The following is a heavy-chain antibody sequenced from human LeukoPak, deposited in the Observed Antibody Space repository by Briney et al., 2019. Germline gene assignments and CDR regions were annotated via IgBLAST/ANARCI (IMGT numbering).Heavy chain of an antibody. J-gene: IGHJ6*02. Sequence: GGSLRLSCAASGFTFSSYWMNWARQAPGKGLEWVASINHNGNVNYYVDSVKGRFTISRDNAKNSLYLQMSNLRAEGTAVYFCARGVGLDVWGQGATVTVSS. D-gene: IGHD3-16*01. CDR3: ARGVGLDV. CDR2: INHNGNVN. CDR1: GFTFSSYW. V-gene: IGHV3-7*03.